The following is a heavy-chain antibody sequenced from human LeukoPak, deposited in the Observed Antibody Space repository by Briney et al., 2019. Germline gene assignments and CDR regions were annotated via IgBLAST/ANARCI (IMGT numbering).Heavy chain of an antibody. J-gene: IGHJ5*02. CDR3: ARYYYDSSGYYYVWFDP. V-gene: IGHV4-38-2*01. D-gene: IGHD3-22*01. CDR1: GYSISSGYY. CDR2: IYHSGST. Sequence: PSETLSLTCAVSGYSISSGYYWGWIRQPPGKGLEWIGSIYHSGSTYYNPSLKSRATISVDTSKNQFSLKLSSVTAADTAVYYCARYYYDSSGYYYVWFDPWGQGTLVTVSS.